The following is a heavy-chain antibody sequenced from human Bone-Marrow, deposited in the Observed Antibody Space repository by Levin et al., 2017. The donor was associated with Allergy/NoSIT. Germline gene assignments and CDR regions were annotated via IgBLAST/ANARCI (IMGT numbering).Heavy chain of an antibody. CDR1: GFTFSNHW. Sequence: PGGSLRLSCAVSGFTFSNHWMNWVRQAPGKGLEWVANINQDGSEKYYVESVRGRFTISRDTAKNLLYLQMNSLRPEDTAVYYCARDGIWSNDYWGQGILVTVSS. CDR3: ARDGIWSNDY. CDR2: INQDGSEK. D-gene: IGHD3-3*01. V-gene: IGHV3-7*01. J-gene: IGHJ4*02.